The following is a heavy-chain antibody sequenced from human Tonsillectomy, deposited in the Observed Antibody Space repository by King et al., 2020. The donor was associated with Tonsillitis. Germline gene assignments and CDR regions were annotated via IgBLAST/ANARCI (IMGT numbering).Heavy chain of an antibody. V-gene: IGHV4-59*08. J-gene: IGHJ6*02. CDR2: IYYSGST. D-gene: IGHD5/OR15-5a*01. Sequence: VQLQESGPGMVKPSETLSLTCTVSGGSISSYYWSWIRQPPGKGLEWIGYIYYSGSTNYNPSLKSRVTISVDTSKNQFSLKLSSVTAADTAVYYCARGVYVAAGYYYGMDVWGQGTTVTVSS. CDR3: ARGVYVAAGYYYGMDV. CDR1: GGSISSYY.